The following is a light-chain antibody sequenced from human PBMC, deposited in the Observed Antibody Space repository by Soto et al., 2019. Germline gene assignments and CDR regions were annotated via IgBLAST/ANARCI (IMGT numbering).Light chain of an antibody. Sequence: DIQMTQSPSTLSASVGDRVTITCRASQSVRSWLAWYQQRPGNAPKLLIYTASILESGVPSRFSGSGSGTEFTLTISSLQPDDFATYYCQQYSNSWTFGQGTKVEIK. V-gene: IGKV1-5*03. CDR3: QQYSNSWT. CDR1: QSVRSW. CDR2: TAS. J-gene: IGKJ1*01.